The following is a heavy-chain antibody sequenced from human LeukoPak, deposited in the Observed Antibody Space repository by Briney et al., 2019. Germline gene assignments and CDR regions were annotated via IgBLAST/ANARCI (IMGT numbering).Heavy chain of an antibody. V-gene: IGHV4-59*08. CDR3: ARLPLARRYSSGWYFDY. D-gene: IGHD6-19*01. CDR2: IYYSGGT. CDR1: GGSISSYY. Sequence: PSETLSLTCTVSGGSISSYYWSWIRQPPGKGLEWIGYIYYSGGTNYNPSLKSRVTISVDTSKNQFFLKLSSVTAADTAVYYCARLPLARRYSSGWYFDYWGQGTLVTVSS. J-gene: IGHJ4*02.